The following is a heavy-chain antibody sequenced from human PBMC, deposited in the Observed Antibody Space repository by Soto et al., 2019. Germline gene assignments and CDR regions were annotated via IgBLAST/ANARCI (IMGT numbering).Heavy chain of an antibody. CDR1: GGSISANS. D-gene: IGHD2-15*01. CDR2: VYYSGST. V-gene: IGHV4-59*01. Sequence: PSETLSLTCTVSGGSISANSWSWIRQCPGKGLEWIGYVYYSGSTVYNPSLKSRVSISADTSKNQFSLRLSSVSAADTAVYYCARDDQSCHYGTCSWHFNYWGQGALVTVSS. J-gene: IGHJ4*02. CDR3: ARDDQSCHYGTCSWHFNY.